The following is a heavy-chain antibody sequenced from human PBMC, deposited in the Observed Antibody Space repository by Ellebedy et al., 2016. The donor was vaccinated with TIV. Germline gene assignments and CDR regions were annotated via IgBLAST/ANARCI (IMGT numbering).Heavy chain of an antibody. CDR2: IKGDGRTT. J-gene: IGHJ4*02. Sequence: PGGSLRLSCAASGAAFNKYWMHWVRQAPGKGLVWVSLIKGDGRTTIYADSVKGRFTISRDNARNMVYLQLNSLRAEDTAVYYCATGEPAAYEDWGQGTLVTVTS. D-gene: IGHD6-25*01. CDR1: GAAFNKYW. V-gene: IGHV3-74*01. CDR3: ATGEPAAYED.